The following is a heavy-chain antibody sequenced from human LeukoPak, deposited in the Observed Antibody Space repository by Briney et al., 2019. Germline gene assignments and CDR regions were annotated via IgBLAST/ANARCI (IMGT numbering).Heavy chain of an antibody. Sequence: PGGSLRLSCAASGFTFSSYAMSWVRQAPGKGLEWVSAISGSGGSTYYADSVKGRFTVSRDNSRDTLYLQMNSLRAEDTALYYCAKKIGTGPGHNWFDPWGQGTLVTVSS. D-gene: IGHD2-8*02. J-gene: IGHJ5*02. CDR3: AKKIGTGPGHNWFDP. V-gene: IGHV3-23*01. CDR1: GFTFSSYA. CDR2: ISGSGGST.